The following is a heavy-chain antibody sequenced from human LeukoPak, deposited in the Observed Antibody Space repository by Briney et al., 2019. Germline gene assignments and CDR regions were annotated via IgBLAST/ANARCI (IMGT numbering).Heavy chain of an antibody. CDR2: IWYDGSNK. CDR1: GFTFSSYG. CDR3: ARDDGSGSYIDY. J-gene: IGHJ4*02. Sequence: GRCLRLSCAASGFTFSSYGMHWVRQAPGKGLEWVAVIWYDGSNKYYADSVKGRFTISRDNSKNTLYLQMNSLRAEDTAVYYCARDDGSGSYIDYWGQGTLVTVSS. D-gene: IGHD1-26*01. V-gene: IGHV3-33*01.